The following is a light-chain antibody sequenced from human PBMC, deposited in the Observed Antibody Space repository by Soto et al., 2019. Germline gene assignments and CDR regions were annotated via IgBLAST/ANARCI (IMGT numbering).Light chain of an antibody. V-gene: IGKV3-11*01. Sequence: DIEMTQSPATLSLSAGERATISCRASQSVSSYLAWYQQKPGQAPRLLIYDASNRATGIPARFSGNGSGTEFTLTISSLEPEDFVVYYCQQRSNWPLTFGGGTKVDIK. CDR1: QSVSSY. CDR3: QQRSNWPLT. CDR2: DAS. J-gene: IGKJ4*01.